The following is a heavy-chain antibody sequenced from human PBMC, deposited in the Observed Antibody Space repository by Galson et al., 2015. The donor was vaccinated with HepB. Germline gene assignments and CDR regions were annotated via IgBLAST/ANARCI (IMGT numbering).Heavy chain of an antibody. J-gene: IGHJ6*02. CDR3: ARDMSDQYSREDVSRYYLHGFDL. CDR1: GFSFSTHA. Sequence: SLRLSCAASGFSFSTHAMHWVRQAPGKGLEWVALIWFDGSNKFYADSVKGRFTISRDNSKNTLYLQMNSLRAGDTAVYYCARDMSDQYSREDVSRYYLHGFDLWGQGTTVTVSS. V-gene: IGHV3-33*08. CDR2: IWFDGSNK. D-gene: IGHD2-15*01.